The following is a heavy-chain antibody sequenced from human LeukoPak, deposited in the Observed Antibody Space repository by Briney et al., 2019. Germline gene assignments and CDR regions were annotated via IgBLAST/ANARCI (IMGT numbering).Heavy chain of an antibody. J-gene: IGHJ4*02. CDR2: INSDGSST. CDR3: ARAGIAAAGLHFDY. Sequence: GGSLRLSCAASGFTFSSYWMHWVRQAPGKGLVWVSRINSDGSSTSYADSVKGRFTISRDNAKNTQYLQMNSLRAEDTAVYYCARAGIAAAGLHFDYWGQGTLVTVSS. CDR1: GFTFSSYW. V-gene: IGHV3-74*01. D-gene: IGHD6-13*01.